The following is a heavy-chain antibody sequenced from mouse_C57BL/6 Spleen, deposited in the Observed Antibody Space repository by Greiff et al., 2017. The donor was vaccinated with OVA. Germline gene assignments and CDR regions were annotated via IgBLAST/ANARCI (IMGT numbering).Heavy chain of an antibody. J-gene: IGHJ2*01. D-gene: IGHD3-3*01. V-gene: IGHV5-9*01. CDR2: ISGGGGNT. CDR3: ARHREAYFDY. CDR1: GFTFSSYT. Sequence: EVKVEESGGGLVKPGGSLKLSCAASGFTFSSYTMSWVRQTPEKRLEWVATISGGGGNTYYPDSVKGRFTISRDNAKNTLYLQMSSLRSEDTALYYCARHREAYFDYWGQGTTLTVSS.